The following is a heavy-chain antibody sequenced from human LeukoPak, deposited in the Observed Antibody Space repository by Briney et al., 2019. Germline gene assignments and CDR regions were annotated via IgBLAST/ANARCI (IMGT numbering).Heavy chain of an antibody. CDR1: GYTFTGYY. CDR2: MNPNSGNT. V-gene: IGHV1-8*02. CDR3: ARVDSSSFNTYYYYYYMDV. Sequence: ASVKVSCKASGYTFTGYYMHWVRQAPGQGLEWMGWMNPNSGNTGYAQKFQGRVTMTRHTSISTAYMELSSLRSEDTAVYYCARVDSSSFNTYYYYYYMDVWGKGTTVTISS. D-gene: IGHD6-13*01. J-gene: IGHJ6*03.